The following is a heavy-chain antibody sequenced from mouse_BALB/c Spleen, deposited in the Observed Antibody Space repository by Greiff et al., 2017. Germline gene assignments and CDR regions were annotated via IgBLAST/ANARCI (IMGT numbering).Heavy chain of an antibody. Sequence: VQLVESGPGLVAPSQSLSLTCTVSGFSLPSHGVHRVRQPPGKGLEWLGVIWAGGSTNYNSALMSRLSISKDNSKSQVFLKMYSLQTDDTAIYYCSRDEGHYRYDDGYYYAIDYWGQGTSVTVSS. V-gene: IGHV2-9*02. CDR2: IWAGGST. D-gene: IGHD2-14*01. CDR1: GFSLPSHG. CDR3: SRDEGHYRYDDGYYYAIDY. J-gene: IGHJ4*01.